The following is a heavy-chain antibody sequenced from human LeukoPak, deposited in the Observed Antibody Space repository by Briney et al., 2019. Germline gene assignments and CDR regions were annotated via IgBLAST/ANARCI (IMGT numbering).Heavy chain of an antibody. Sequence: SGGSLRLSCAASGFTFSSYGMHWVRQAPGKGLEWVAFIRYDGSNKYYADSVKGRFTISRDNSKNTLYLQMNSLRAEDTAVYYCAKDRWQWLAYYFDYWGQGTLVTVSS. CDR1: GFTFSSYG. J-gene: IGHJ4*02. CDR3: AKDRWQWLAYYFDY. CDR2: IRYDGSNK. D-gene: IGHD6-19*01. V-gene: IGHV3-30*02.